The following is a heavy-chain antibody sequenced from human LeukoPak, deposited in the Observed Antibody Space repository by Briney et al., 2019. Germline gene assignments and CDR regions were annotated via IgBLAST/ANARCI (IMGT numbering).Heavy chain of an antibody. CDR1: GGSISSSNW. CDR3: ARMSGSGYHKINDYYGMDV. D-gene: IGHD3-3*01. V-gene: IGHV4-4*02. Sequence: PSGTLSLTCAVSGGSISSSNWWSWVRQPPGKGLEWIGSIYYSGSTYYNPSLKSRVTISVDTSKNQFSLKLSSVTAADTAVYYCARMSGSGYHKINDYYGMDVWGQGTTVTVSS. CDR2: IYYSGST. J-gene: IGHJ6*02.